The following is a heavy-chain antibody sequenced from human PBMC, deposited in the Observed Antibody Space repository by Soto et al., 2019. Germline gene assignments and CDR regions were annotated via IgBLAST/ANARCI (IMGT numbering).Heavy chain of an antibody. CDR1: GFTFSSYS. Sequence: GGSLRLSCAASGFTFSSYSMNWVRQAPGKGLEWVSYISSSSSTIYYADSVKGRFTISRDNAKNSLYLQMNSLRAEDTAVYYCASPEPDYGSGSYYNNGRRFDPWGQGTLVTVSS. J-gene: IGHJ5*02. V-gene: IGHV3-48*01. CDR3: ASPEPDYGSGSYYNNGRRFDP. CDR2: ISSSSSTI. D-gene: IGHD3-10*01.